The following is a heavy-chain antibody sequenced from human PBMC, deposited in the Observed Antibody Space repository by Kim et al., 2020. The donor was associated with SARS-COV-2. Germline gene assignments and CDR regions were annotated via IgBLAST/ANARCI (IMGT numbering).Heavy chain of an antibody. CDR2: ICGSAGPY. D-gene: IGHD1-1*01. J-gene: IGHJ5*02. Sequence: GGSLRLSCAASGFNFGIYDMSWVRQAPGKGLEWVSSICGSAGPYIAYTDSVKGRFTISRHDSRHTLYLQMDSLRIEDAAVCYCARRPGTARVGTANFDPWGQGTGVTVSS. CDR3: ARRPGTARVGTANFDP. V-gene: IGHV3-23*01. CDR1: GFNFGIYD.